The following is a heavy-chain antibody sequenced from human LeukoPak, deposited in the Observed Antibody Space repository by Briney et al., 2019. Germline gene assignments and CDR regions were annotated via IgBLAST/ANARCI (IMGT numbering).Heavy chain of an antibody. J-gene: IGHJ3*02. CDR1: GFTFSSYS. CDR3: ARDGYRLDAFDI. CDR2: IYSGGST. Sequence: QTGGSLRLSCAASGFTFSSYSMNWVRQAPGKGLEWVSVIYSGGSTYYADSVKGRFTISRDNSKNTLYLQMNSLRAEDTAVYYCARDGYRLDAFDIWGQGTMVTVSS. V-gene: IGHV3-53*01. D-gene: IGHD5-24*01.